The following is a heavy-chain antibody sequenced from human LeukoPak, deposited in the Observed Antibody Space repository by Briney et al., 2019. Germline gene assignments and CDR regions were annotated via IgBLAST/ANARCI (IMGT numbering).Heavy chain of an antibody. Sequence: PSQTLSLTCTVSGGSISSGDYYWSWIRQPPGKGLEWIGYTYYSGSTYYNPSLKSRVTISVDTSKNQFSLKLSSVTAADTAVYYCASMTTVTTFDYWGQETLVTVSS. J-gene: IGHJ4*02. V-gene: IGHV4-30-4*01. CDR2: TYYSGST. CDR1: GGSISSGDYY. CDR3: ASMTTVTTFDY. D-gene: IGHD4-17*01.